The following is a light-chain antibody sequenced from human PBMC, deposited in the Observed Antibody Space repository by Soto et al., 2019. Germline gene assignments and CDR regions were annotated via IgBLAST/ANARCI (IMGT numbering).Light chain of an antibody. CDR1: QSVFSS. CDR2: GAA. CDR3: QQYHSYSFT. Sequence: EIVLTQSPATLSVSPGERATLSCRASQSVFSSLAWYQQKPGQAPRLLIYGAATRATGIPARFSGSGSGTEFTLTISSLQSEDFATYYCQQYHSYSFTFGPGTKVDVK. J-gene: IGKJ3*01. V-gene: IGKV3-15*01.